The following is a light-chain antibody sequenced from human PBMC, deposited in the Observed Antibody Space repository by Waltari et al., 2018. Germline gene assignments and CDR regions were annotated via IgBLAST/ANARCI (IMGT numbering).Light chain of an antibody. CDR2: WAS. CDR3: QEYLTTLHT. Sequence: DIVMTQSPDSLAVSLGERAPINCKPSQSVLYSSNNKNYLAWYQQKPGQPPKLLIYWASTRESGVPDRFSGSGSGTDFTLTISSLQAEDVAVYYCQEYLTTLHTFGQGTKLEIK. V-gene: IGKV4-1*01. J-gene: IGKJ2*01. CDR1: QSVLYSSNNKNY.